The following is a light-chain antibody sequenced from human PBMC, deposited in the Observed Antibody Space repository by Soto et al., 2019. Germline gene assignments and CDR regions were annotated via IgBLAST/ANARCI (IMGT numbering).Light chain of an antibody. V-gene: IGLV2-23*02. CDR3: CSYAGSSTYV. CDR2: EVN. CDR1: SSDVGSYNL. Sequence: QSALTQPASVSGSPGQSITISCTGTSSDVGSYNLVSWYQQHPGKAPKLMIYEVNKRPSGVSNRFSGSKSGNTASLTISGLQAEDEADYYCCSYAGSSTYVFGTGTKVTLL. J-gene: IGLJ1*01.